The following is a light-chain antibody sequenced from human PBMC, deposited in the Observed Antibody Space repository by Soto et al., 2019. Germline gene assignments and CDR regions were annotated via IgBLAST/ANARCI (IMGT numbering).Light chain of an antibody. J-gene: IGKJ2*01. Sequence: EIVMTQSPATLSVSPGERATLSCRASQSVSSDLAWYQQKPGQAPRLLIYGASSRATGIPARFSGSGSGTDFTFTISSLQPEDFATYYCQHYHNYMYTFGQGTNLEI. CDR1: QSVSSD. V-gene: IGKV3-15*01. CDR3: QHYHNYMYT. CDR2: GAS.